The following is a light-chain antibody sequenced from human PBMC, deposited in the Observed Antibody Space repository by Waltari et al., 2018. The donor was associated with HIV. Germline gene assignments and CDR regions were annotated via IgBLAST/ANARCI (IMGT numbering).Light chain of an antibody. J-gene: IGLJ2*01. CDR1: SSNIGNHY. CDR3: GTWDSSLRAVV. V-gene: IGLV1-51*01. CDR2: DNN. Sequence: ELTQPPSVSVSPGQTASISCSGSSSNIGNHYVSWYQQFPGTAPKLLIYDNNKRPSGIPDRFSGSKSGTSATLGVTGLQTGDEADYYCGTWDSSLRAVVFGGGTKLTVL.